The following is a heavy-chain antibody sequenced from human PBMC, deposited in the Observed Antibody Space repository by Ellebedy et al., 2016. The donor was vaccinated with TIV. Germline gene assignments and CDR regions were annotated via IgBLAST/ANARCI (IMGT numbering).Heavy chain of an antibody. Sequence: GESLKISCTASGFTFSSYAMSWVRQAPGKGLEWVSTISNTGSRTYYADSVEGRFIISRDTSKKTLFLQMNSLRAEDTAKYYCVKDQVGGDGRWVFDIWGQGTMVTVSS. J-gene: IGHJ3*02. CDR1: GFTFSSYA. V-gene: IGHV3-23*01. D-gene: IGHD3-16*01. CDR2: ISNTGSRT. CDR3: VKDQVGGDGRWVFDI.